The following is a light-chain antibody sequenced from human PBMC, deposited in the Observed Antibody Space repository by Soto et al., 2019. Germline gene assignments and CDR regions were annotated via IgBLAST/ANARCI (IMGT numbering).Light chain of an antibody. CDR2: DAS. CDR1: QTISMY. J-gene: IGKJ4*01. CDR3: HQTHTTPLT. V-gene: IGKV1-39*01. Sequence: DIQMTQSPSSLSASVGDRVTITCRASQTISMYLSWYQQTPGKAPNLLIYDASTLQSGVPSRFSGNGSGTEFTLTISSLQPEDFATYYCHQTHTTPLTFGGGTKVEIK.